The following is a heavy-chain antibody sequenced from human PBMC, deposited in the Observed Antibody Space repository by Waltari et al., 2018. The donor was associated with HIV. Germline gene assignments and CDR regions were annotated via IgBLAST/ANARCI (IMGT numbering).Heavy chain of an antibody. CDR2: IYTSGST. CDR1: GGSISSGSYY. J-gene: IGHJ2*01. CDR3: ARDPGYYYDSSGSWYFDL. V-gene: IGHV4-61*02. Sequence: QVQLQESGPGLVKPSQTLSLTCTVSGGSISSGSYYWSWIRQPAGKGLEWIGRIYTSGSTNYNPSLKSRVTISVDTSKNQFSLKLSSVTAADTAVYYCARDPGYYYDSSGSWYFDLWGRGTLVTVSS. D-gene: IGHD3-22*01.